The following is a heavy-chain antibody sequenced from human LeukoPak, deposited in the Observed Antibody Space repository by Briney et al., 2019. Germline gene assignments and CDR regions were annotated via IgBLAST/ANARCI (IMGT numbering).Heavy chain of an antibody. D-gene: IGHD2-2*01. CDR3: ASIQVPTAMGWFDP. J-gene: IGHJ5*02. V-gene: IGHV4-30-4*08. Sequence: TSETLSPTCTVSGGSISSGDYYWSWIRQPPGKGLEWIGYIYYSGSTYYNPSLKSRVTISVDTSKNQFSLKLSSVTAADTAVYYCASIQVPTAMGWFDPWGQGTLVTVSS. CDR2: IYYSGST. CDR1: GGSISSGDYY.